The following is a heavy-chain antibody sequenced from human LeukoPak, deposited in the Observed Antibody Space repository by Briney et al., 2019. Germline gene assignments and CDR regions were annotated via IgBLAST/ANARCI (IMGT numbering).Heavy chain of an antibody. CDR2: VSGSGTTT. CDR1: GFTFGSYA. J-gene: IGHJ5*02. Sequence: GGSLRLSCATSGFTFGSYAMNWVRQAPGKGLEWVSVVSGSGTTTYYADSVKGRFTISRDNSKNTLYLQMNSLRSEDTAVYYCAKGRIAAASTNWFDPWGQGTLVTVSS. V-gene: IGHV3-23*01. CDR3: AKGRIAAASTNWFDP. D-gene: IGHD6-13*01.